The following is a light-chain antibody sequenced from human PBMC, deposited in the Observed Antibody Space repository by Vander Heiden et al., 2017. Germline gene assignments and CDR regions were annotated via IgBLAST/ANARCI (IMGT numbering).Light chain of an antibody. Sequence: QSVLTQSPSPSGTPGQRVTISCSGSSSNIGRNTGNWYQQLPGTAPKLLIYNNNQRPSGVPDRFSGSKSGTSASLAISGLQSEDEADYYCAAWDDSLNAYVFGTGTTVTV. V-gene: IGLV1-44*01. J-gene: IGLJ1*01. CDR2: NNN. CDR3: AAWDDSLNAYV. CDR1: SSNIGRNT.